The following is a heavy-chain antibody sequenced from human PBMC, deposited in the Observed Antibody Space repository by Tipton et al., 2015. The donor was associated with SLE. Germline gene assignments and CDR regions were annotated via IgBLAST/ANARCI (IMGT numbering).Heavy chain of an antibody. J-gene: IGHJ4*02. D-gene: IGHD6-19*01. CDR1: GFTFSSYA. CDR3: ASLSSGWYVGYFDY. Sequence: RSLRLSCAASGFTFSSYAMHWVRQAPGKGLEWVAVISYDGSNKYYADSVKGRFTISRDNSKNTLYLQMNSLRAEDTAVYYCASLSSGWYVGYFDYWGQGTLVTVSS. CDR2: ISYDGSNK. V-gene: IGHV3-30*04.